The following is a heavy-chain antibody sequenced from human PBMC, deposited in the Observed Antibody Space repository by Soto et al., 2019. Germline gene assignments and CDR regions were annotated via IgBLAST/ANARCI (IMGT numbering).Heavy chain of an antibody. CDR1: GFTFRSYA. Sequence: QVQLVESGGGVVQPGRSLRLSCAASGFTFRSYAMHWVRQAPGKGLECVAVISYDGSNKFYRDSVKGRFTISRDNSKNTLYLQINSLRYEDTAVYYCARGDREDIAVVVRARPGEYGVDVWGQGTTATVSS. J-gene: IGHJ6*02. V-gene: IGHV3-30-3*01. D-gene: IGHD2-15*01. CDR3: ARGDREDIAVVVRARPGEYGVDV. CDR2: ISYDGSNK.